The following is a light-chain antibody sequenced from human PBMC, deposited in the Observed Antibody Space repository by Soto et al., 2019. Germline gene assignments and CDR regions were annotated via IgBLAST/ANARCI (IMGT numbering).Light chain of an antibody. CDR3: QHINTYLIYT. V-gene: IGKV1-5*03. Sequence: DIQLTQSPSTLSAFVGDRVTITCRASQSISNWLAWYQQKPGKAPKLLIYKASRLENGVPSRFXGSGSGTHFTLTISSLQPDDFATYYCQHINTYLIYTFGQGTKLEIK. CDR2: KAS. CDR1: QSISNW. J-gene: IGKJ2*01.